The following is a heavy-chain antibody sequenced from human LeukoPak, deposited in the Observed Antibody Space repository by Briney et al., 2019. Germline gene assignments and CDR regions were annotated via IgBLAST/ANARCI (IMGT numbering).Heavy chain of an antibody. CDR1: GYSFTNYW. D-gene: IGHD6-6*01. CDR2: IYPGDSDT. V-gene: IGHV5-51*01. CDR3: ARSDSSSVRAFDV. Sequence: GESLKISRKGSGYSFTNYWIGWVRQMPGKGLEWMGIIYPGDSDTRYRPSFQGQVTISADKSISTAYLQWSSLKASDTAMYYCARSDSSSVRAFDVWGQGTMVIVSS. J-gene: IGHJ3*01.